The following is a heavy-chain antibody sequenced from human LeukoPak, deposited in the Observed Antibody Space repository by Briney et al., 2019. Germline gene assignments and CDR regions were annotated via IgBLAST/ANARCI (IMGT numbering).Heavy chain of an antibody. J-gene: IGHJ3*02. V-gene: IGHV3-23*01. CDR3: AGTYYYDSSGYSAFDI. D-gene: IGHD3-22*01. CDR2: IGGSGGDT. Sequence: GGSLRLSCAASGFTFSSYVMTWVRQAPGKGLEWVSSIGGSGGDTYYADSVKGRFTISRDNSKNTLYLQVNSLRAEDTAVYYCAGTYYYDSSGYSAFDIWGQGTMVTVSS. CDR1: GFTFSSYV.